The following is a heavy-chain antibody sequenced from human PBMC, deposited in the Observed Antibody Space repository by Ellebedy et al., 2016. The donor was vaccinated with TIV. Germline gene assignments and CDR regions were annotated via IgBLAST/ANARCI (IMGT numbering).Heavy chain of an antibody. D-gene: IGHD3-10*01. CDR3: AKAGRLGYYGMDV. J-gene: IGHJ6*02. Sequence: GGSLRLSCAPLGFTFSSYWMHWVRQVPGTGLVWVSRISPDGISTAYAESVKGRSTIARDNSKNTLYLQMNSLRAEDTAVYYCAKAGRLGYYGMDVWGQGTTVTVSS. CDR2: ISPDGIST. V-gene: IGHV3-74*01. CDR1: GFTFSSYW.